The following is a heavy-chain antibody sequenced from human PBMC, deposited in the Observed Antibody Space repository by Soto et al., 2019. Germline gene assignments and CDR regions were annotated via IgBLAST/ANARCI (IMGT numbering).Heavy chain of an antibody. J-gene: IGHJ4*02. CDR1: GFTFSSYA. V-gene: IGHV3-23*01. D-gene: IGHD3-9*01. CDR3: AKDLYYDILTGYEPTDY. CDR2: ISGSGGST. Sequence: EVPLLESGGGLVQPGGSLRLSCAASGFTFSSYAMSWVRQAPGKGLEWVSAISGSGGSTYYADSVKGRFTISRDNSKNTLYLQMNSLRAEDTAVYYCAKDLYYDILTGYEPTDYWGQGTLVTVSS.